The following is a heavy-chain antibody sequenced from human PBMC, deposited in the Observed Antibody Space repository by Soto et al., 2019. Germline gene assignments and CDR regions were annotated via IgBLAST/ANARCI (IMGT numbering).Heavy chain of an antibody. J-gene: IGHJ6*03. D-gene: IGHD2-2*01. CDR2: MNPNSGNT. Sequence: ASVKVSCKASGYTFTSYDINWVRQATGQGLEWMGWMNPNSGNTGYAQKFQGRVTMTRNTSISTAYMELSSLRSEDTAVYYCARGYCSSTSCSSARYYYYYMDVWGKGTTVTVSS. V-gene: IGHV1-8*01. CDR1: GYTFTSYD. CDR3: ARGYCSSTSCSSARYYYYYMDV.